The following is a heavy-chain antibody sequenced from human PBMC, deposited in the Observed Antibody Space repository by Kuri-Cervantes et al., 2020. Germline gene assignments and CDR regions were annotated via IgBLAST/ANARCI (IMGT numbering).Heavy chain of an antibody. Sequence: GGSLRLSCAASGFTFLKYSMNWVRQAPGKGLEWVSSISSSSTFIYYADSVKGRFTISRDNANNSLFLQMNSLRADDTAVYYCARDVTSFGVVTRYFDFWGQGTLVTVSS. CDR1: GFTFLKYS. V-gene: IGHV3-21*06. CDR2: ISSSSTFI. CDR3: ARDVTSFGVVTRYFDF. D-gene: IGHD3-3*01. J-gene: IGHJ4*02.